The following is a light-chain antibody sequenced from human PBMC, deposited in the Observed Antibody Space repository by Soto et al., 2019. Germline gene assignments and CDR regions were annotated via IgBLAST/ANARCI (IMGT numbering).Light chain of an antibody. V-gene: IGLV2-11*01. CDR2: DVN. J-gene: IGLJ2*01. CDR1: SSDVGYYNY. Sequence: QSALTQPRSVSGSPGQSVTISCTGTSSDVGYYNYVSWYQQHPGKAPKLVIYDVNKRPSGVPDRFSGSKSGNTASLTISGLQAEDEADYYCCSYAGSYTEVFGGGTKLT. CDR3: CSYAGSYTEV.